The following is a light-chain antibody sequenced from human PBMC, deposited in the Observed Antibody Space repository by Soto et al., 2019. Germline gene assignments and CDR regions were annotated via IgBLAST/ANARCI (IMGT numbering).Light chain of an antibody. V-gene: IGKV1-27*01. Sequence: DIQMTQSPSSLSASVGDRVTITCRASQGISNYLAWYQQKPGKVPKLLIYAASTLQSGVPSRFSGSGSGTDFTLTISGLQAEDVETYYCQKYNSAPRTFGQGNKVEIK. CDR2: AAS. CDR3: QKYNSAPRT. CDR1: QGISNY. J-gene: IGKJ1*01.